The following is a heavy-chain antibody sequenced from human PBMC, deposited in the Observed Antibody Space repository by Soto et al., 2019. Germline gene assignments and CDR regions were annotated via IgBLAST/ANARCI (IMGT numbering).Heavy chain of an antibody. V-gene: IGHV4-34*01. Sequence: SETLSLTCAVYGGSFSGYYWCWICQPPGKGLEWIGEINHSGSTNYNPSLKSRVTISVDTSKNQFSLKLSSVTAADTAVYYCERGEGYCSGRSGFPYYYFYMDVWGKGPTVTVSS. CDR1: GGSFSGYY. CDR3: ERGEGYCSGRSGFPYYYFYMDV. D-gene: IGHD2-15*01. J-gene: IGHJ6*03. CDR2: INHSGST.